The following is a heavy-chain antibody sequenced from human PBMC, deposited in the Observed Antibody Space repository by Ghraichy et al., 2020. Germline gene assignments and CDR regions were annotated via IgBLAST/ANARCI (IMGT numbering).Heavy chain of an antibody. CDR3: AISYYDSSGYYLFDY. J-gene: IGHJ4*02. CDR2: IIPIFGTA. CDR1: GGTFSSYA. Sequence: SVKVSCKASGGTFSSYAISWVRQAPGQGLEWMGGIIPIFGTANYAQKFQGRVTITADESTSTAYMELSSLRSEDTAVYYCAISYYDSSGYYLFDYWGQGTLVTVSS. V-gene: IGHV1-69*13. D-gene: IGHD3-22*01.